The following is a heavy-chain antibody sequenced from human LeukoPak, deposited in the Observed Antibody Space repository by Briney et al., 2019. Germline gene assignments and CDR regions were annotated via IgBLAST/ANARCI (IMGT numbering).Heavy chain of an antibody. Sequence: GGSLRLSCAASGFTVSRNYMSWVRQAPGKGLEWVSVLYSDGSTYHADSVKGRFTISRDNSKNTLYLQMNSLRAEDTAVYYCAKSGFYMVRGVSPNYYYYMDVWGKGTTVTISS. J-gene: IGHJ6*03. D-gene: IGHD3-10*01. CDR2: LYSDGST. V-gene: IGHV3-53*05. CDR1: GFTVSRNY. CDR3: AKSGFYMVRGVSPNYYYYMDV.